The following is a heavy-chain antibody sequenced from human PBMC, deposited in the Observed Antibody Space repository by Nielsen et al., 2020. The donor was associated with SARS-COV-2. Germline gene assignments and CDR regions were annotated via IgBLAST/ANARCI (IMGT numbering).Heavy chain of an antibody. Sequence: KVSCKASGYNFDTYCIGWVRQTPGKGLEWMGLIDPGESDTRYSPSFQGQVTISVDKSTTTAYLQWSSLKASDTAIYYCARQPSDYYGMDVWGQGTSVTVSS. CDR1: GYNFDTYC. V-gene: IGHV5-51*01. CDR2: IDPGESDT. CDR3: ARQPSDYYGMDV. J-gene: IGHJ6*02.